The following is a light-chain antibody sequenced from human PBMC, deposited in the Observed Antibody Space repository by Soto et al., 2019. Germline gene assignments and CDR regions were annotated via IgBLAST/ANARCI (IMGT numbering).Light chain of an antibody. J-gene: IGKJ1*01. CDR1: QTVSHW. Sequence: DIHLTQSPSTLSASVGDRVTITCRASQTVSHWLAWYQQKPGKAPKLLIFDASSLENGVPSRFSGSGSGTEFTLTISSLQPDDFATYYCQQYNSYSATFGQGTKVDIK. CDR3: QQYNSYSAT. CDR2: DAS. V-gene: IGKV1-5*01.